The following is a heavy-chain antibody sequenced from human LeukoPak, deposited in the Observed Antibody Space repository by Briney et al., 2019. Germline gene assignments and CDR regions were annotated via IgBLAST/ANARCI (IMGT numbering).Heavy chain of an antibody. Sequence: EASVKVSCKASGYTFTGYYMHWVRQAPGQGLEWMGWINPNSGGTNYAQKFQGRVTMTRDTSISTAYMELSSLRSEDTAVYYCARDAERWLQWAHAFDIWGQGTMVTVSS. J-gene: IGHJ3*02. CDR3: ARDAERWLQWAHAFDI. D-gene: IGHD5-24*01. V-gene: IGHV1-2*02. CDR1: GYTFTGYY. CDR2: INPNSGGT.